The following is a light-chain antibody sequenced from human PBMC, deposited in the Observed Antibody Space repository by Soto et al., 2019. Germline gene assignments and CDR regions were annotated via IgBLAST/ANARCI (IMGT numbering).Light chain of an antibody. CDR2: DAS. J-gene: IGKJ1*01. CDR3: QQYYTYPWT. CDR1: QSISSW. Sequence: DIQMTQSPSTLSASVGDRVTLACRASQSISSWLAWYQQKPGKAPKFLIYDASSLESGVPSGFSGSGAGTEFALTISSLQPDDFATYYCQQYYTYPWTFGQGTKVDI. V-gene: IGKV1-5*01.